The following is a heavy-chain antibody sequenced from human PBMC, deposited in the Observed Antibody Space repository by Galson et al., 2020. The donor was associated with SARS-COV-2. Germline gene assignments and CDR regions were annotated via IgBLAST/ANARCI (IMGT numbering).Heavy chain of an antibody. CDR2: ISYDGSNK. V-gene: IGHV3-30*18. CDR1: GFTFSSYG. Sequence: GGSLTLSCAASGFTFSSYGMHWVRQAPGKGLEWVAVISYDGSNKYYADSVKGRFTISRDNSKNTLYLQMNSLRAEDTAVYYCAKGRGGSYSPPFDYWGQGTLVTVSS. J-gene: IGHJ4*02. CDR3: AKGRGGSYSPPFDY. D-gene: IGHD1-26*01.